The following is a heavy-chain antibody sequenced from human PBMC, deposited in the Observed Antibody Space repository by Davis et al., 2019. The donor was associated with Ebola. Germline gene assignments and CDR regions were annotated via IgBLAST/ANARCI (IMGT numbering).Heavy chain of an antibody. CDR2: ISPDGSST. CDR1: GFTFTNYA. Sequence: GESLKISCAASGFTFTNYAMSWVRQAPGKGLMWVSRISPDGSSTSYADSVKGRFTISRDIAKNTLYLQMNSLRAEDTAFYHCARDGGVRWNYVQYFDLWGRGTLVTVSS. J-gene: IGHJ2*01. D-gene: IGHD1-7*01. V-gene: IGHV3-74*01. CDR3: ARDGGVRWNYVQYFDL.